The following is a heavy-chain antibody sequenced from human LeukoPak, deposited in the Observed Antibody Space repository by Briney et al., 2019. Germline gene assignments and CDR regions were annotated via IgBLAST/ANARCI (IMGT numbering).Heavy chain of an antibody. CDR1: GFTLSSYA. V-gene: IGHV3-23*01. CDR3: ARAKREQWLLGYYMDV. J-gene: IGHJ6*03. D-gene: IGHD6-19*01. CDR2: ISDTGNT. Sequence: GGSLRLSCAASGFTLSSYAMSWVRQAPGKGLEWVSAISDTGNTYHADSVKGRFTISRDSSKNTLYLQMNSLRAEDTAVYYCARAKREQWLLGYYMDVWGKGTTVTISS.